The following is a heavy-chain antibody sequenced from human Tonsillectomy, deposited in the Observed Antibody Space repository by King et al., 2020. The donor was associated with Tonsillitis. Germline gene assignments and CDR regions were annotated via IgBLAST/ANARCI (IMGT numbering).Heavy chain of an antibody. D-gene: IGHD2-8*01. CDR1: GYTFTGYY. J-gene: IGHJ6*02. Sequence: QVQLVESGAEVKKPGASVKVSCKASGYTFTGYYMHWVRQAPGQGLEWMGWINPNSGGTNYAQKFQGRFTMTRDTSISTAYIELSRLGSDDTAVYYCARANIVLMVYANYYYGMDVWGQGTTVTVSS. V-gene: IGHV1-2*02. CDR3: ARANIVLMVYANYYYGMDV. CDR2: INPNSGGT.